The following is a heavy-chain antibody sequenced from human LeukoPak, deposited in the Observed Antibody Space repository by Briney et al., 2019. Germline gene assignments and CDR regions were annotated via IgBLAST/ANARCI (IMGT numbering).Heavy chain of an antibody. D-gene: IGHD1-26*01. CDR2: INPNSGGT. CDR1: GYTFTDYY. V-gene: IGHV1-2*02. Sequence: GASVKVPCKASGYTFTDYYIHWVRQAPGQGLEWMGWINPNSGGTNYAQKFQGRVTMTRDTSISTAYMDLSRPRSDDTAVYYCARAGWWELPRYAFDMWSEGTMLTLSS. CDR3: ARAGWWELPRYAFDM. J-gene: IGHJ3*02.